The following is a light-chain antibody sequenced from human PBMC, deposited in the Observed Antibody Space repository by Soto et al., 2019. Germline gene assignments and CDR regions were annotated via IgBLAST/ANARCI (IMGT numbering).Light chain of an antibody. CDR2: RDS. J-gene: IGLJ2*01. Sequence: SYELTQPLSMSVALGQTARITCGGNNIGSKNVHWYQQKPGQAPVLVMYRDSNRPSGIPERFSGSNSGNTATLSISRTQAGDEADYYCQVWDSSSEGVVFGGETKVTVL. CDR1: NIGSKN. V-gene: IGLV3-9*01. CDR3: QVWDSSSEGVV.